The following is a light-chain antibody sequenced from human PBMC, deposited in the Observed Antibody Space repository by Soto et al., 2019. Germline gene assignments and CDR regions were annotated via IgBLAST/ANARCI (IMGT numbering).Light chain of an antibody. V-gene: IGKV3-20*01. CDR1: QSVSSSY. J-gene: IGKJ3*01. CDR3: QQYGVSPFT. CDR2: GGS. Sequence: EIVLTQSPGTLSLSPGERATLSCRASQSVSSSYLAWYQQKPGQAPRLLIYGGSSRATGIPDRFSGSGSGTDFTLTISRLEPEDFAVYYCQQYGVSPFTFGPGTKVDI.